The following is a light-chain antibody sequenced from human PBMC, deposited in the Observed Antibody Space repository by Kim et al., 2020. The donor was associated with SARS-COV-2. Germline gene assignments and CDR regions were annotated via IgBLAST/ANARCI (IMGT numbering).Light chain of an antibody. CDR3: QTWGTGIVL. CDR2: VNPDGSQ. CDR1: SGHNNYA. V-gene: IGLV4-69*01. Sequence: ASDKFTCTLSSGHNNYAIAWHQQQPEKAPRFLMKVNPDGSQNKGDGIPDRFSGSSSGTERFLTISSLQSEDEADYYCQTWGTGIVLFGGGTQLTVL. J-gene: IGLJ2*01.